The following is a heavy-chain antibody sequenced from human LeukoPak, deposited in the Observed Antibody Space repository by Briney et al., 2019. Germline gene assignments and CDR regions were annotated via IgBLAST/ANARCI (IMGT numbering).Heavy chain of an antibody. CDR3: AKGVLRFLEWAPSYYYMDV. V-gene: IGHV3-23*01. Sequence: GGSLRLSCAASAFTFSSYAVSWVRQPPGRGLEWVAAISGIGGRTHYSDYGKGRFTISRDNSKNTLYLQMNSLRAEDTAVYYCAKGVLRFLEWAPSYYYMDVWGKGTTVTVSS. CDR1: AFTFSSYA. CDR2: ISGIGGRT. D-gene: IGHD3-3*01. J-gene: IGHJ6*03.